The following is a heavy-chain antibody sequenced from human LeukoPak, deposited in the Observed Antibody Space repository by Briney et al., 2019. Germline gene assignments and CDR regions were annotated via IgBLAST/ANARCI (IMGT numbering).Heavy chain of an antibody. CDR2: IIPILGIA. D-gene: IGHD3-16*01. CDR3: ARDEPLLGGKPLDY. V-gene: IGHV1-69*04. J-gene: IGHJ4*02. Sequence: GASVKVSCKASGGTFSSYAISWVRQAPGQGLEWMGRIIPILGIANYAQKFQGRVTITADKSTSTAYMELSSLRSEDTAVYYCARDEPLLGGKPLDYWGQGTLVTVSS. CDR1: GGTFSSYA.